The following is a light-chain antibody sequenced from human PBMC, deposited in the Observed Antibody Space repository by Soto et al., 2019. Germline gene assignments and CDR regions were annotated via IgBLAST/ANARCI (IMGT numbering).Light chain of an antibody. V-gene: IGLV2-23*01. CDR2: EGT. CDR3: CSYAGSSTYV. CDR1: SSDIGRYNI. Sequence: QSALPQPASVSGSTGHSITISCTGTSSDIGRYNIVSWYQQHPGKAPKLMFCEGTKRPSGVSNRFSGSQSGNTASLTISGLQAEDEADYYCCSYAGSSTYVFGTGTKV. J-gene: IGLJ1*01.